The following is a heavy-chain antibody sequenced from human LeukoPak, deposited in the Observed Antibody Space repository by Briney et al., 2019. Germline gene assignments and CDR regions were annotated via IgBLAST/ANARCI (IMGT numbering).Heavy chain of an antibody. Sequence: SETLSLTCTVSGGSISSSSYYWGWIRQPPGKGLEWIGSIYYSGSTYYNPSLKSRVTISVDTSKNQFSLKLSSVTAADTAVYYCVNYCSSTSCYTVDWFDPWGQEPWSPSPQ. CDR1: GGSISSSSYY. J-gene: IGHJ5*02. D-gene: IGHD2-2*02. CDR2: IYYSGST. V-gene: IGHV4-39*01. CDR3: VNYCSSTSCYTVDWFDP.